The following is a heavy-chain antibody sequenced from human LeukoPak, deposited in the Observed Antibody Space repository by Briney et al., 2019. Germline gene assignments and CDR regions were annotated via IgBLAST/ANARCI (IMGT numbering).Heavy chain of an antibody. CDR3: AGEGTAVGALKYYYMDV. V-gene: IGHV3-21*01. J-gene: IGHJ6*03. Sequence: GGSLRLSCAASGFTFSTYNMNWVRQAPGKGLEWVSSISGSSSYIYYADSVKGRFSISRDNAKNSLYLQMNSLRAEDTAVYHCAGEGTAVGALKYYYMDVWGKGTTVTVSS. CDR2: ISGSSSYI. CDR1: GFTFSTYN. D-gene: IGHD1-26*01.